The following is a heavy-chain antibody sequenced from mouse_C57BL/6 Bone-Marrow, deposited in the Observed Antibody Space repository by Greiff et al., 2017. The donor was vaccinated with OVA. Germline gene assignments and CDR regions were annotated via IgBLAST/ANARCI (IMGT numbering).Heavy chain of an antibody. CDR2: IYPRSGNT. CDR3: ARTAATVVEDYYAMDY. J-gene: IGHJ4*01. CDR1: GYTFTSYG. V-gene: IGHV1-81*01. D-gene: IGHD1-1*01. Sequence: VQLQQSGAELARPGASVKLSCKASGYTFTSYGISWVKQRTGQGLEWIGEIYPRSGNTYYNEKFKGKATLTADKSSSTAYMELRSLTSEDSAVYCCARTAATVVEDYYAMDYWGQGTSVTVSS.